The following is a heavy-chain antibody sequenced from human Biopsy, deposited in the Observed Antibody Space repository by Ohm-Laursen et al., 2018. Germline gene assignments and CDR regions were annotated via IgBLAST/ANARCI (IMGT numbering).Heavy chain of an antibody. Sequence: TLSLTCTVSGGSLYNFFWSWIRQPPGTGLEWIGYIYYSGSTNYNPSLKSRVTISVDRSKNHFSLELSSVTAADTAVYYCARVGVGAPSIDYFDSWGQGALVTVSS. CDR1: GGSLYNFF. V-gene: IGHV4-59*01. D-gene: IGHD1-26*01. J-gene: IGHJ4*02. CDR3: ARVGVGAPSIDYFDS. CDR2: IYYSGST.